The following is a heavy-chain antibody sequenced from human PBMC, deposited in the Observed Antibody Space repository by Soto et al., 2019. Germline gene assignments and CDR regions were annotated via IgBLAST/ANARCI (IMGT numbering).Heavy chain of an antibody. Sequence: SQTLSLTCAISGDSVSNNNAAWNWIRQSPSRGLEWLGTTYYRSKWYTDYAVSLKSRIAINSDTSKNQFSLLLHSVTPEDTAVYYCARDCSGSNCYPHSYDYCLDVWGQGTTVTVSS. V-gene: IGHV6-1*01. J-gene: IGHJ6*02. CDR1: GDSVSNNNAA. D-gene: IGHD2-15*01. CDR3: ARDCSGSNCYPHSYDYCLDV. CDR2: TYYRSKWYT.